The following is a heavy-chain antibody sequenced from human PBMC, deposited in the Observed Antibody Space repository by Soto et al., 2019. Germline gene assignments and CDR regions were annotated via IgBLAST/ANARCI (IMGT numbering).Heavy chain of an antibody. CDR2: TYYRSKWYN. CDR1: GDSVSSNSAA. Sequence: SQTLSLTCGISGDSVSSNSAAGNWIRQSPSRGLEWLGRTYYRSKWYNDYAVSVKSRITINPDTSKRQFSLKLTSVTAADTAVYYCARGYCSGGRCYSTQGDPFDTWGQGTMVTVSS. CDR3: ARGYCSGGRCYSTQGDPFDT. J-gene: IGHJ3*02. V-gene: IGHV6-1*01. D-gene: IGHD2-15*01.